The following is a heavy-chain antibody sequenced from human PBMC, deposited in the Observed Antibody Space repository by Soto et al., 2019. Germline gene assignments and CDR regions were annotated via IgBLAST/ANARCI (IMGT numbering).Heavy chain of an antibody. J-gene: IGHJ3*01. Sequence: EVQLVESGGGLVKPGGSLRLSCAASGFTFSSYSMNWVRQAPGKGLEWVSSIRSGSDYISKADSVKGRFTISRDNAKNSLFLQMNSLTAEDTAVYYCARSPVGDAFNVWGQGTVVTVSS. CDR3: ARSPVGDAFNV. CDR2: IRSGSDYI. CDR1: GFTFSSYS. V-gene: IGHV3-21*01.